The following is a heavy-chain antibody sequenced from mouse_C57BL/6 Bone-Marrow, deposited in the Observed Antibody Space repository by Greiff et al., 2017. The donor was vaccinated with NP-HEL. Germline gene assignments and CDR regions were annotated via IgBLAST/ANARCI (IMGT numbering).Heavy chain of an antibody. CDR1: GYTFTSYW. CDR2: IDPNRGGT. D-gene: IGHD2-3*01. Sequence: QVQLQQPGAELVKPGASVKLSCKASGYTFTSYWMHWVKQRPGRGLEWIGRIDPNRGGTKYNEKFKSKATLTVDKPSSTAYMQLRSLTSEDSAVYYCARDDGYYPYWYYDVWGTGTTVTVSS. J-gene: IGHJ1*03. V-gene: IGHV1-72*01. CDR3: ARDDGYYPYWYYDV.